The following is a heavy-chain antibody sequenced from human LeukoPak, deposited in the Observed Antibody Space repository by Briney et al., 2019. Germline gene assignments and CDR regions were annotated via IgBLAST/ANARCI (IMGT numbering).Heavy chain of an antibody. V-gene: IGHV4-59*12. D-gene: IGHD6-13*01. J-gene: IGHJ4*02. CDR1: GGSMNGNY. CDR3: ARDRAAAAGTVLDY. CDR2: IYYSGST. Sequence: SETLSLTCKVSGGSMNGNYWTWIRQPPGKGLEWIGYIYYSGSTNYNPSPKRRLTLSLDTSKNQFSLKLSSVTAADTAVYYCARDRAAAAGTVLDYWGQGTLVTVSS.